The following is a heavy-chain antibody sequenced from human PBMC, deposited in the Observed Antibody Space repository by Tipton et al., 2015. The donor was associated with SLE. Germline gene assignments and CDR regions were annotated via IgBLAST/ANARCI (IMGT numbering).Heavy chain of an antibody. CDR1: GFTFSSYA. CDR3: ARSLMAYDSSGYPDGLDI. Sequence: SLRLSCAASGFTFSSYAMSWVRQAPGKGLEWVSAISGSGGSTYYEDSVKGRFTISRDNAKNSLYLQMNSLRAEDTAVYYCARSLMAYDSSGYPDGLDIWGQGTMVTVSS. J-gene: IGHJ3*02. V-gene: IGHV3-23*01. CDR2: ISGSGGST. D-gene: IGHD3-22*01.